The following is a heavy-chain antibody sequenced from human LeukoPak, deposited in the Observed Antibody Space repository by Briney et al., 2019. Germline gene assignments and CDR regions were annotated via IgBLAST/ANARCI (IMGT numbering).Heavy chain of an antibody. CDR2: IIPILGIT. Sequence: SVKVSCKGSGGTFSSYAISWVRQAPGQGLEWMGRIIPILGITNYAQKFQDRFTISADESTSTVYMELSSLRSEDTAVYYCARRNEYTTSYHSWGQGTLVTVTS. CDR1: GGTFSSYA. V-gene: IGHV1-69*04. J-gene: IGHJ4*02. CDR3: ARRNEYTTSYHS. D-gene: IGHD1-1*01.